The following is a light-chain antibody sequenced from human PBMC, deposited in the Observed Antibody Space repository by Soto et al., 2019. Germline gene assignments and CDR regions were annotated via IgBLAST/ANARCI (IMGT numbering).Light chain of an antibody. CDR2: DNN. CDR3: GTWASSLSADYV. J-gene: IGLJ1*01. V-gene: IGLV1-51*01. Sequence: QSVLTQPPSVSAAPGQKVTISCSGSSSNIGNNYVSWYQQLPGTAPKLLIYDNNKRPSGIPDRFSGSKSGTSATLGITGLQTGDEADYYCGTWASSLSADYVFGTGTKLTVL. CDR1: SSNIGNNY.